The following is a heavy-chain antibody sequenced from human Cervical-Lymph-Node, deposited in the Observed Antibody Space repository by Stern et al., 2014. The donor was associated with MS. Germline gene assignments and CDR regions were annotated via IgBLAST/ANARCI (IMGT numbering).Heavy chain of an antibody. CDR3: ARHSIKGYNCFDT. D-gene: IGHD1-14*01. CDR1: GFALTSAG. J-gene: IGHJ5*02. CDR2: ISAYNVNT. Sequence: QVQLVQSGAELTQPGASVKVSCKASGFALTSAGISWVRQAPGQGLEWMGWISAYNVNTNYAQRFQDRVNMTTDTSTSTAYMELRSLRSDDTAVYYCARHSIKGYNCFDTWGQGTLVTVSS. V-gene: IGHV1-18*01.